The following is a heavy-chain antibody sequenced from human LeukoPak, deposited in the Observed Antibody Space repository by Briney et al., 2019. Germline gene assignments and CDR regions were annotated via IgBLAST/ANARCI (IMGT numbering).Heavy chain of an antibody. D-gene: IGHD3-22*01. CDR2: ISSSGSTI. V-gene: IGHV3-11*01. J-gene: IGHJ4*02. CDR1: GFTFNDYY. Sequence: PGGSLRLSCAASGFTFNDYYMSWIRQAPGKGLEWVSYISSSGSTIYYADSVKGRFTISRDNAKNSLYLQMNSLRAEDTAVYYCARDRNIDSSGYYGDWGQGTLVTVSS. CDR3: ARDRNIDSSGYYGD.